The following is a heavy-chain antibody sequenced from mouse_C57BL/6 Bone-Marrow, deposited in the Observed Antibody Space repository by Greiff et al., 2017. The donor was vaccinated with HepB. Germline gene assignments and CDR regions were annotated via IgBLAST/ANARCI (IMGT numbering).Heavy chain of an antibody. V-gene: IGHV5-17*02. CDR2: ISSGSSAI. Sequence: EVQLVESGGGLVQPGGSRKLSCAASGFTFSSFGIHWVRQAPEKGLEWVAYISSGSSAIYYADTVKGRFTISRDNPKNTLFLQMTSLRSEDTAMYYCARQDPFYYAMDYWGQGTSVTVSS. J-gene: IGHJ4*01. CDR3: ARQDPFYYAMDY. CDR1: GFTFSSFG.